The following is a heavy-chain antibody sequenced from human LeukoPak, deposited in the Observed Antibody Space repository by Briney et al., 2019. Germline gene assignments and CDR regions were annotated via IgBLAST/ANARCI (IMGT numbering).Heavy chain of an antibody. CDR3: ARDRFLEWLLGADAFDI. J-gene: IGHJ3*02. V-gene: IGHV1-18*01. CDR2: ISAYNGNT. Sequence: VKVXXKXSGYTFTSYGISWXRQAPGQGLXXMGXISAYNGNTNYAQKLQGRVTMTTDTSTSTAYMELRSLRSDDTAVYYCARDRFLEWLLGADAFDIWGQGTMVTVSS. D-gene: IGHD3-3*01. CDR1: GYTFTSYG.